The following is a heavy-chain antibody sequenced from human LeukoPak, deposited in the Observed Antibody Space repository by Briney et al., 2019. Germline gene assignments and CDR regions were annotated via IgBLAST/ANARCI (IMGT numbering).Heavy chain of an antibody. D-gene: IGHD5-12*01. V-gene: IGHV3-21*01. J-gene: IGHJ6*03. Sequence: GGSLRLSCAASGFTFSNYNMNWVRQAPGKGLEWASSISSSSRSYIYYADSVKGRFTISRDNAKNSLYLQMNSLRAEDTAVYYCAREHSGYDFPGRDYYYMDVWGKGTTVTVSS. CDR2: ISSSSRSYI. CDR3: AREHSGYDFPGRDYYYMDV. CDR1: GFTFSNYN.